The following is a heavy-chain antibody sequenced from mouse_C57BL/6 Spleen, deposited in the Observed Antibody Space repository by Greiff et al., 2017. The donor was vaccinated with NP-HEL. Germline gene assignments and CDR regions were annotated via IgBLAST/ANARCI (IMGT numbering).Heavy chain of an antibody. CDR2: IYPGDGDT. V-gene: IGHV1-80*01. CDR1: GYAFSSYW. J-gene: IGHJ2*01. CDR3: ARLDYYGSSPFDY. D-gene: IGHD1-1*01. Sequence: VQLQQSGAELVKPGASVKISCKASGYAFSSYWMNWVKQRPGKGLEWIGQIYPGDGDTNYNGKFKGKATLTADKSSSTAYMQLSSLTSEDSAVYVCARLDYYGSSPFDYWGQSTTLTVSS.